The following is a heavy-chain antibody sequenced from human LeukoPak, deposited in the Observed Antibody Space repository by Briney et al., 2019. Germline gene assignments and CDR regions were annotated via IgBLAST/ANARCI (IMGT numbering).Heavy chain of an antibody. Sequence: GGSLRLSCAASEFSFSTYWMSWVRQAPGKGLEWVANIKEDGAEKYYVGSVKGRFTISRDNAKKSLYLQMNSLRDDDTAVYFCARSPAGDAWPPAYYMDVWGKGTTVTVSS. J-gene: IGHJ6*03. CDR3: ARSPAGDAWPPAYYMDV. CDR2: IKEDGAEK. V-gene: IGHV3-7*01. CDR1: EFSFSTYW. D-gene: IGHD3-10*01.